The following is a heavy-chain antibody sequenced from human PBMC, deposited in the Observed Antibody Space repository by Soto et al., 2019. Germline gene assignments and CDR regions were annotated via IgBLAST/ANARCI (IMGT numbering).Heavy chain of an antibody. Sequence: PGGSLRLSCATSGVTFSTYAMHWVRQAPGKGLEYVSAISSNGRSTYYTNSVKGRFTISRDNSKNTLYLQMDSLRAEDMAVYYCARDRCTNGVCYAPSDYWGQGTLVTVSS. D-gene: IGHD2-8*01. CDR3: ARDRCTNGVCYAPSDY. CDR1: GVTFSTYA. J-gene: IGHJ4*02. CDR2: ISSNGRST. V-gene: IGHV3-64*01.